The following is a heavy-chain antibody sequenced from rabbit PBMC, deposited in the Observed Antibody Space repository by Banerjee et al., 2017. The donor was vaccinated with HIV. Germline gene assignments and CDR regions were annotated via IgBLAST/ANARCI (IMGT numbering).Heavy chain of an antibody. CDR2: INSGSGST. J-gene: IGHJ4*01. D-gene: IGHD4-1*01. CDR3: AREGSAWGEFNL. V-gene: IGHV1S40*01. Sequence: QSLEESGGDLVKPGASLTLTCTASGFSLSNNYVMCWVRQAPGKGLEWIGCINSGSGSTWYASWAKGRFTISKTSWTTVTLQMTSLTAADTATYFCAREGSAWGEFNLWGPGTLVTVS. CDR1: GFSLSNNYV.